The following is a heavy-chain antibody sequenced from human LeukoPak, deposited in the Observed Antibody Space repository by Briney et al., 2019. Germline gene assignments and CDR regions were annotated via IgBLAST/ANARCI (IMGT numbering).Heavy chain of an antibody. V-gene: IGHV3-30*18. CDR3: AKDRASSFDY. J-gene: IGHJ4*02. Sequence: GGSLRLSCAASGFAFSSYGMHWVRQAPGKGLEWVAVISYGRRNKYYADSVKGRFTISRDSFNNTLYLQMNSLREEDTAVYYCAKDRASSFDYWGQGTLVTVSS. D-gene: IGHD2-2*01. CDR1: GFAFSSYG. CDR2: ISYGRRNK.